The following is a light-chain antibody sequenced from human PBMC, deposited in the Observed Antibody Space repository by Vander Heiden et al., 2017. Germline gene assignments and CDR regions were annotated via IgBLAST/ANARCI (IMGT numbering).Light chain of an antibody. J-gene: IGLJ2*01. V-gene: IGLV3-25*02. CDR3: QSADSSGTYVV. CDR1: ALPKQY. Sequence: SYELTQSPSVSVSPGQTARITCSGDALPKQYVYWYQQKPGQAPVLVIYKDTERPSGIPERFSGSSSGTTVTLTITGVQAEEEADYYCQSADSSGTYVVFGGGTSLTVL. CDR2: KDT.